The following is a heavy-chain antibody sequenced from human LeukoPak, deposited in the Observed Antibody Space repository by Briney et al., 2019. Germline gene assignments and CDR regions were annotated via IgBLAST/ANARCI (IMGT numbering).Heavy chain of an antibody. D-gene: IGHD3-3*01. CDR2: IYYSGST. V-gene: IGHV4-39*05. CDR3: AGNYDFWSGPVDY. CDR1: GGSISSSSYY. J-gene: IGHJ4*02. Sequence: SETPSLTCTVSGGSISSSSYYWGWIRQPPGKGLEWIGSIYYSGSTYYNPSLKSRVTISVDTSKNQFSLKLSSVTAADTAVYYCAGNYDFWSGPVDYWGQGTLVTVSS.